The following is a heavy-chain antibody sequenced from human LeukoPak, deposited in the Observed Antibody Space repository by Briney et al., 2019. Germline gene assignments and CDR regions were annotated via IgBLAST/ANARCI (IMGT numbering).Heavy chain of an antibody. CDR1: GGTFSSYA. J-gene: IGHJ4*02. V-gene: IGHV1-69*04. CDR2: IIPILGIA. CDR3: ARDRGITMIVVAPFDY. Sequence: ASVKVSCKASGGTFSSYAISWVRQAPRQGLEWMGRIIPILGIANYAQKFQGRVTITADKSTSTAYMELSSLRSEDTAVYYCARDRGITMIVVAPFDYWGQGTLVTVSS. D-gene: IGHD3-22*01.